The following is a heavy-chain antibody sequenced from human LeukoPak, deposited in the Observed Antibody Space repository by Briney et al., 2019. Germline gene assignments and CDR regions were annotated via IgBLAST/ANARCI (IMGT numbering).Heavy chain of an antibody. CDR1: GGSISSGRYY. CDR2: IYTSGST. Sequence: SETLSLTCTVSGGSISSGRYYWSWIRQPAGKGLEWIGRIYTSGSTNYNPSLKSRVTISVDTSKNQFSLKLSSVTAADTAVYYCAREDGYDFWSGYYSSYYYYMDVWGKGTTVTVSS. J-gene: IGHJ6*03. V-gene: IGHV4-61*02. CDR3: AREDGYDFWSGYYSSYYYYMDV. D-gene: IGHD3-3*01.